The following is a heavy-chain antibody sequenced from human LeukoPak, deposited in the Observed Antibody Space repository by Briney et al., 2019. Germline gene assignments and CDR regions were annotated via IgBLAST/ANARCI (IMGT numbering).Heavy chain of an antibody. CDR1: GFTFSSYA. Sequence: GGSLRLSCAASGFTFSSYAMNWVRQAPGKGLEWVSTISGSGANTYNADSVKGRFTISRDNAKNSLYLQMNSLRAEDTAVYYCARDRLVNPDAFDIWGQGTMVTVSS. V-gene: IGHV3-23*01. CDR2: ISGSGANT. D-gene: IGHD3-22*01. J-gene: IGHJ3*02. CDR3: ARDRLVNPDAFDI.